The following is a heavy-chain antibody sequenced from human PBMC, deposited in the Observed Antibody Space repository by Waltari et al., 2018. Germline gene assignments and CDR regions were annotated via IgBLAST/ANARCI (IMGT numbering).Heavy chain of an antibody. CDR2: IVPDGSRN. Sequence: EVQLVESGGGLVQPGGALRLSCAASGFTLSTNWMGRVRQAPGKGLEWVANIVPDGSRNNYVDSVKGRFTISRDNAQNSLYLQMNNLRAEDTAVYYCTTLARGESGDYWGQGTLVTVSS. J-gene: IGHJ4*02. D-gene: IGHD3-10*01. CDR3: TTLARGESGDY. V-gene: IGHV3-7*01. CDR1: GFTLSTNW.